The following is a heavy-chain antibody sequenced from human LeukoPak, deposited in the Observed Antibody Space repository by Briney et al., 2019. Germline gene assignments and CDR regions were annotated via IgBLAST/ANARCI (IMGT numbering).Heavy chain of an antibody. CDR2: ISGSGGST. V-gene: IGHV3-23*01. D-gene: IGHD3-3*01. CDR3: AKDRKGAVTILFDI. J-gene: IGHJ3*02. Sequence: GGSLRLSCAAFGLTFSGYATSSVCQAPRKGLGWVSGISGSGGSTYYADSVKGRFTNSRNNSKNTLYLQMNSLRAEDTAGYYCAKDRKGAVTILFDIWGQGTMVTVSS. CDR1: GLTFSGYA.